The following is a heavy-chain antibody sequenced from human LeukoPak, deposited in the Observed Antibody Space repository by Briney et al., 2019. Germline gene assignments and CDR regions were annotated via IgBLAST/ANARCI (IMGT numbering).Heavy chain of an antibody. V-gene: IGHV3-21*01. CDR2: ISSSSSYI. Sequence: GGSLRLSCAASGFTFSSYSMNWVRQAPGKGLEWVSSISSSSSYIYYADSVKGRFTISRDNAKNSLYLQMNSLRAEDTAVYYCARGPRQNDYGDYPDPIYFQHWGQGTLVTVSS. CDR3: ARGPRQNDYGDYPDPIYFQH. CDR1: GFTFSSYS. J-gene: IGHJ1*01. D-gene: IGHD4-17*01.